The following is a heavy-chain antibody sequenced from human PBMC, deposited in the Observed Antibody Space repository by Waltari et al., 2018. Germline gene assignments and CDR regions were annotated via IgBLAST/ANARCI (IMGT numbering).Heavy chain of an antibody. Sequence: EVQLVESGGGLVKPGGSLRLSCAASGFTFSNAWMSWVRQAPGKGLEWVGRIESKTDGGTTDYDAPVQGRLDISRDASRHTLYLQMNSLKTEDTAVYYCTTDPERPYYDILTEATYYMDVWGKGTTVTISS. D-gene: IGHD3-9*01. CDR3: TTDPERPYYDILTEATYYMDV. J-gene: IGHJ6*03. V-gene: IGHV3-15*04. CDR1: GFTFSNAW. CDR2: IESKTDGGTT.